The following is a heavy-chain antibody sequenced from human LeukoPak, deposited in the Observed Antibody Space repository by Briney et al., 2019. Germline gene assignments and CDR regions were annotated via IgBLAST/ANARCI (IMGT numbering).Heavy chain of an antibody. CDR3: ARDLIAAAVHRPYYGMDV. Sequence: GGSLRLSCAASGFTFSSYWMSWVRQAPGKGLEWVANIKRDGSEKYYVDSVKGRFTISRDNAKNSLYLQMNSLRAEDTAVYYCARDLIAAAVHRPYYGMDVWGQGTTVTVSS. CDR2: IKRDGSEK. V-gene: IGHV3-7*01. J-gene: IGHJ6*02. D-gene: IGHD6-13*01. CDR1: GFTFSSYW.